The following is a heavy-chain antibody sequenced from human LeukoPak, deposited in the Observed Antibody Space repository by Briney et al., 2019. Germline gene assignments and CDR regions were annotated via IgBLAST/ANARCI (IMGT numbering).Heavy chain of an antibody. CDR3: AKSSPTIPLGMDV. D-gene: IGHD5-12*01. J-gene: IGHJ6*02. CDR2: ISYDGSNK. V-gene: IGHV3-30*18. CDR1: GFTFSSYG. Sequence: PGGSLRLSCAASGFTFSSYGMHWVRQAPGKGLEWVAVISYDGSNKYYADSVKGRFTISRDNSKNTLYLQMNSLRAEDTAVYYCAKSSPTIPLGMDVWGQGTTATVSS.